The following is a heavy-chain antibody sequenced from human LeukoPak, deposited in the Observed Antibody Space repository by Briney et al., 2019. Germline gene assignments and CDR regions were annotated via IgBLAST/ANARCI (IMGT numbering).Heavy chain of an antibody. Sequence: SETLSLTCAVYGGSFSGYYWSWIRQPPGKGLEWIGEINHSGSTNYNPSLKSRVTISVDTSKNQFSLKLSSVTAADTAVYYCARGQRVVSNYFDYWGQGTLVTVSS. CDR1: GGSFSGYY. CDR2: INHSGST. CDR3: ARGQRVVSNYFDY. D-gene: IGHD3-22*01. V-gene: IGHV4-34*01. J-gene: IGHJ4*02.